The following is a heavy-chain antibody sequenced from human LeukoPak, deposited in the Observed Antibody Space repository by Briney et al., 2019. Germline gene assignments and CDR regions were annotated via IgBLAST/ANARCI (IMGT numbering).Heavy chain of an antibody. V-gene: IGHV4-34*01. Sequence: SETLSLTCAVYGGSFSGYYWSWIRQPPGKGLEWIGEINHSGSTNYNPSLKSRVTISVDTSKNQFSLKLSSVTAADTAVYYCASMGYFDWSSPFDYWGQGTLVTVSS. D-gene: IGHD3-9*01. CDR2: INHSGST. J-gene: IGHJ4*02. CDR1: GGSFSGYY. CDR3: ASMGYFDWSSPFDY.